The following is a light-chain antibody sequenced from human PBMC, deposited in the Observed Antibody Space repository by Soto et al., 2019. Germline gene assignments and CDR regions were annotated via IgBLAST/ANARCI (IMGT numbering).Light chain of an antibody. CDR2: DAS. CDR1: QDISNY. V-gene: IGKV1-33*01. Sequence: DIHMTQSPSSLSASLLYIVTITCXASQDISNYLNWYQQMPGKAPKLLIYDASNLETGVPSRFSGSGSGTDFTFTISNLQPEDIATYYCQQYDNLPITFGQGTRLEIK. J-gene: IGKJ5*01. CDR3: QQYDNLPIT.